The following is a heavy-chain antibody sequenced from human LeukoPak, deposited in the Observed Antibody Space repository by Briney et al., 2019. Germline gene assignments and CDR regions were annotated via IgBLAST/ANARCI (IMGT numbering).Heavy chain of an antibody. CDR1: GYTFTSYA. D-gene: IGHD5-12*01. Sequence: ASVKVSCKASGYTFTSYAMHWVRQAPGQRLEWMGWINAGNGNTKYSQKFQGRVTITRDTSASTAYMELSSLRSEDTAVYYCATGYVDIVATASFDYWGQGTLVTVSS. CDR2: INAGNGNT. J-gene: IGHJ4*02. V-gene: IGHV1-3*01. CDR3: ATGYVDIVATASFDY.